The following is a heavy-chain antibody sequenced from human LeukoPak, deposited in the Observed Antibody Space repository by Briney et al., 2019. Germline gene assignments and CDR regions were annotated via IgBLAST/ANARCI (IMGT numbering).Heavy chain of an antibody. D-gene: IGHD6-13*01. V-gene: IGHV4-39*01. J-gene: IGHJ4*02. Sequence: SETLSLTCTVSGGSMTISTDYWAWVRQPPGKGLEWIGAIHFTGKTYYNVPLKSRVTISIDTSKNQFSLNLTSVTAADTAVYYCARLWYLPQYYFDYWGLGTLFTVSS. CDR3: ARLWYLPQYYFDY. CDR2: IHFTGKT. CDR1: GGSMTISTDY.